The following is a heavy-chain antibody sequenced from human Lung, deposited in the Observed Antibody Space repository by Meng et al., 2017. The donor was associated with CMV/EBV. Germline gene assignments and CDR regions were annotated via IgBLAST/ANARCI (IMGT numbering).Heavy chain of an antibody. Sequence: GESXKISCAASGFTFSSYAMHWVRQAPGKGLEWVAVISYDGSNKYYADSVKGRFTISRDNSKNTLYLQMNSLRAEDTAVYYCARLAGGSGSEGWGQGTVVTVAS. V-gene: IGHV3-30-3*01. CDR3: ARLAGGSGSEG. J-gene: IGHJ4*02. CDR2: ISYDGSNK. CDR1: GFTFSSYA. D-gene: IGHD6-19*01.